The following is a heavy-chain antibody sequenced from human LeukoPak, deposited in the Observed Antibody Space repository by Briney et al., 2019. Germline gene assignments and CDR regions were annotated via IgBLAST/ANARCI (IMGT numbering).Heavy chain of an antibody. CDR2: ISSSSSFI. CDR3: ARASGSYYRGIDY. D-gene: IGHD1-26*01. CDR1: GFTFSSYV. V-gene: IGHV3-21*01. Sequence: GGSLRLSCAASGFTFSSYVMHWVRQAPGKGLEWVSSISSSSSFIYSPDSVKGRFTISRDNANNSLYLQMNSLRAEDTAVYYCARASGSYYRGIDYWGQGTLVTVSS. J-gene: IGHJ4*02.